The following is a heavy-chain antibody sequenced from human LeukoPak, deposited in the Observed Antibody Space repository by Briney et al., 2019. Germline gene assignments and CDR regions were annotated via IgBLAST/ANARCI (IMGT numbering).Heavy chain of an antibody. CDR3: ILSGSYYNRYYFDY. Sequence: PGGSLRLSCAASGFTFSSYEMNWVRQAPGKGLEWVSYISSSGSTIYYADSVKGRFTISRDNAKNSLYLQMNSLRAEDTAVYYCILSGSYYNRYYFDYWGQGTLVTVSS. CDR1: GFTFSSYE. D-gene: IGHD3-10*01. CDR2: ISSSGSTI. V-gene: IGHV3-48*03. J-gene: IGHJ4*02.